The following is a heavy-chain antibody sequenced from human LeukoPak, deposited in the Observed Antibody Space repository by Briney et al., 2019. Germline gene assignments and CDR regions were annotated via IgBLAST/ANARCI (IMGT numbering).Heavy chain of an antibody. CDR3: ARGVVVVPAARSFALDV. D-gene: IGHD2-2*01. J-gene: IGHJ6*04. V-gene: IGHV4-61*02. Sequence: SETLSLTCTVSGASISSGSYYWSWIRQPAGKGLEWIGRIYTSGSTTYNPSLKSRVTISVDTSKNQFSLKLSSVTAGDTAVYYCARGVVVVPAARSFALDVWGKGTTVTVSS. CDR1: GASISSGSYY. CDR2: IYTSGST.